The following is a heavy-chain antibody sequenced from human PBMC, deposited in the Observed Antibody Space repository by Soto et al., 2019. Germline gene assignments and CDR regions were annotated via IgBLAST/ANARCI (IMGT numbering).Heavy chain of an antibody. CDR1: GGSISSGDYY. J-gene: IGHJ6*02. CDR3: ARVGGPTAYYYYYGMDV. V-gene: IGHV4-30-4*01. CDR2: IYYSGST. Sequence: SETLSLTCTVSGGSISSGDYYWSWIRQPPGKGLEWIGYIYYSGSTYYNPSLKSRVTISVDTSKNQFSLKLSSVTAADTAVYYCARVGGPTAYYYYYGMDVWGQGTTVTVSS.